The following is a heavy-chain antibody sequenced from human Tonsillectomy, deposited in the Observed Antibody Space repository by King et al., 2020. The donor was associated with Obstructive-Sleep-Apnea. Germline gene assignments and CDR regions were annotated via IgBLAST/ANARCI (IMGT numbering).Heavy chain of an antibody. Sequence: VQLVESGGGVVQPGRSLRLSCAASGFTFSGYGMHWVRQAPGKGLEWVAFMRYDGYNKYYADSVKGRFTISRDNSKNTLYLQMNSLRAEDTAVYYCANGWESGDYVGSSRDGMDVWGQGTTVTVSS. V-gene: IGHV3-30*02. D-gene: IGHD4-17*01. J-gene: IGHJ6*02. CDR1: GFTFSGYG. CDR3: ANGWESGDYVGSSRDGMDV. CDR2: MRYDGYNK.